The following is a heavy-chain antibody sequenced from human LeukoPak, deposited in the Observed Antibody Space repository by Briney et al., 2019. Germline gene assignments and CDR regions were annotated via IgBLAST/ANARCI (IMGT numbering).Heavy chain of an antibody. J-gene: IGHJ3*02. D-gene: IGHD3-22*01. Sequence: ASVKVSCKASGYTFTSYDINWVRQATGQGLEWMGWMNPNSGNTGYAQKFQGRVTMTRNTSISTAYMELSSLRSEDTAVYHCARGPSPLYYDPIWGQGTMVTVSS. CDR2: MNPNSGNT. CDR1: GYTFTSYD. V-gene: IGHV1-8*01. CDR3: ARGPSPLYYDPI.